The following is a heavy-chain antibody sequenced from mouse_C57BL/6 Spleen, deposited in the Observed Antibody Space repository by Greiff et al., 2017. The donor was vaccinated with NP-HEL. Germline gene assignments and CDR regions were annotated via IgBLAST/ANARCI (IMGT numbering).Heavy chain of an antibody. V-gene: IGHV1-64*01. CDR3: ARGGDYSSWFAY. J-gene: IGHJ3*01. CDR2: IHPNSGST. Sequence: QVQLQQSGAELVKPGASVKLSCKASGYTFTSYWMHWVKQRPGQGLAWIGMIHPNSGSTNYNEKFKSKATLTVDNSSSTAYMQLSSLTSEDSAVYYCARGGDYSSWFAYWGQGTLVTVSA. CDR1: GYTFTSYW. D-gene: IGHD1-1*01.